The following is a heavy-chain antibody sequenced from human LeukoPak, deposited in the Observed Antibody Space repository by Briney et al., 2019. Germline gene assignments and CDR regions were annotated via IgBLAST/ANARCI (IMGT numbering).Heavy chain of an antibody. CDR2: IYYSGST. V-gene: IGHV4-61*01. J-gene: IGHJ3*02. CDR1: GGSVSSGRYY. D-gene: IGHD4-23*01. Sequence: SSETLSLTCTVSGGSVSSGRYYWTWIRQPPGKGLEWIGYIYYSGSTNCNPSVKSRVAMSVDTSKKQFSLKLSSLTAADTAVYYCAGGGTAVIAPYAFDIWGQGTMVTVSS. CDR3: AGGGTAVIAPYAFDI.